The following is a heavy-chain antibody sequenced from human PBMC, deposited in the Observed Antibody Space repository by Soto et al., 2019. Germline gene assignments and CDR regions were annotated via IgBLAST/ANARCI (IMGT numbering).Heavy chain of an antibody. D-gene: IGHD3-22*01. CDR1: GFTFSSYA. Sequence: HPGGSLRLSCAASGFTFSSYAMSWSRQAPGKGLEWVSAISGSGGSTYYADSVKGRFTISRDNSKNTLYLQMNSLRAEDTAVYYCAKDLLTMIVVVITTMIPPDAFDIWGQGTMVTVSS. V-gene: IGHV3-23*01. CDR2: ISGSGGST. J-gene: IGHJ3*02. CDR3: AKDLLTMIVVVITTMIPPDAFDI.